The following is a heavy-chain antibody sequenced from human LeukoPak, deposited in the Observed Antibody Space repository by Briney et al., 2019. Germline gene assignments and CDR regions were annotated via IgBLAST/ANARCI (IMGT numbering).Heavy chain of an antibody. D-gene: IGHD6-19*01. CDR3: AREAYSSRQGDY. V-gene: IGHV3-21*01. CDR2: ISSSSSYI. Sequence: GGSLRLSCAAPGFTFSSYSMNWVRQAPGKGLEWVSSISSSSSYIYYADSVKGQFTISRDNAKNSLYLQMNSLRAEDTAVYYCAREAYSSRQGDYWGQGTLVTVSS. CDR1: GFTFSSYS. J-gene: IGHJ4*02.